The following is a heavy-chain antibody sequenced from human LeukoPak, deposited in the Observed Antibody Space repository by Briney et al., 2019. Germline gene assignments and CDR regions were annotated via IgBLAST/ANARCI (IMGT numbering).Heavy chain of an antibody. Sequence: GGSLRLSCAASGFTFSYSMNWVRQAPGKGLEWVAFVRYDETTKFYADSVKGRFTISRDNSENVLYLQMSSLSAEDTAVYYCAREGLQAGGVLDYWGQGTLVTVSS. CDR1: GFTFSYS. D-gene: IGHD4-11*01. J-gene: IGHJ4*02. CDR3: AREGLQAGGVLDY. V-gene: IGHV3-30*02. CDR2: VRYDETTK.